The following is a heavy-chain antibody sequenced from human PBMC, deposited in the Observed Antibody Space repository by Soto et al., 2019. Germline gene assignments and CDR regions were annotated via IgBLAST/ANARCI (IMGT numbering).Heavy chain of an antibody. CDR1: GFTFSSYW. Sequence: GGSLRLSCAASGFTFSSYWMHWVRQAPGKGLVWVSRINSDGSSTSYAESVKGRFTISRDNAKNTLYLQMNSLRAEDTAVYYCAGGIPATATAVDYWGQGTLVTVSS. V-gene: IGHV3-74*01. D-gene: IGHD2-15*01. J-gene: IGHJ4*02. CDR2: INSDGSST. CDR3: AGGIPATATAVDY.